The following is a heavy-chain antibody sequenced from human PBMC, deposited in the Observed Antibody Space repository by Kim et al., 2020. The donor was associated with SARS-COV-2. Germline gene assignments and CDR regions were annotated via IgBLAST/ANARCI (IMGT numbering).Heavy chain of an antibody. CDR3: AREEATIPRAFDY. CDR2: IWYDGSNK. V-gene: IGHV3-33*01. D-gene: IGHD5-12*01. Sequence: GGSLRLSCAASGFTFSSYGMHWVRQAPGKGLEWVAVIWYDGSNKYYADSVKGRFTISRDNSKNTLYLQMNSLRAEDTAVYYCAREEATIPRAFDYWGQGTLVTVSS. J-gene: IGHJ4*02. CDR1: GFTFSSYG.